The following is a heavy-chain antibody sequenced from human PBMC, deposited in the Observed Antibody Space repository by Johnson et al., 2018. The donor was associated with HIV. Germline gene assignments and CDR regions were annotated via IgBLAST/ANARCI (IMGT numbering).Heavy chain of an antibody. J-gene: IGHJ3*02. Sequence: QVQLVESGGGVVQPGRSLRLSCAASGFTFSSYGMHWVRQAPGKGLEWVAAIWYEGSNKYYADSVKGRFTISRDNSKNTLYLQMNSLRAEDTAVYYCAKRGDSSGDAFDIWGQGTMVTVSS. CDR2: IWYEGSNK. CDR3: AKRGDSSGDAFDI. D-gene: IGHD6-25*01. CDR1: GFTFSSYG. V-gene: IGHV3-33*06.